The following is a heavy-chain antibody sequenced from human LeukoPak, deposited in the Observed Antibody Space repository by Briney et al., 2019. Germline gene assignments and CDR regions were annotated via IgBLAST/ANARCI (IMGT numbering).Heavy chain of an antibody. CDR3: AIQDGRGYDYYYYGMDV. CDR2: IIPVFGTA. D-gene: IGHD5-12*01. Sequence: SVKVSCKASGYTFTSYYMHWVRQAPGQGLEWMGGIIPVFGTANYAQKFQGRVTITADESTSTAYMELSSLRSEDTAVYYCAIQDGRGYDYYYYGMDVWGQGTTVTVSS. J-gene: IGHJ6*02. CDR1: GYTFTSYY. V-gene: IGHV1-69*13.